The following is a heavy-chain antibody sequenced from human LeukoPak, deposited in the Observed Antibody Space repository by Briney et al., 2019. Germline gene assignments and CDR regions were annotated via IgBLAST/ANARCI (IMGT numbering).Heavy chain of an antibody. D-gene: IGHD6-13*01. V-gene: IGHV4-39*01. CDR3: ARQNSGFIAAAGRFDY. CDR2: IYYSGST. Sequence: PSETLSLTCTVSGGSISRSSYYWGWIRQPPGKGLEWIGSIYYSGSTYYNPSLKSRVTISVDTSKNQFSLKLSSVTAADTAVYYCARQNSGFIAAAGRFDYWGQGTLVTVSS. J-gene: IGHJ4*02. CDR1: GGSISRSSYY.